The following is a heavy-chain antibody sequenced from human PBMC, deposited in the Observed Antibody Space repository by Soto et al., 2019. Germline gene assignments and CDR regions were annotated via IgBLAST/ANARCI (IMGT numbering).Heavy chain of an antibody. CDR1: GFTFSSYS. V-gene: IGHV3-23*01. D-gene: IGHD3-10*01. J-gene: IGHJ4*02. Sequence: QPGGSLRLSCAASGFTFSSYSMSWVRQAPGKGLEWVSGFRTSGDGGTTYYADSVRGRFTISRDNSKNMLFLQMNSLRAEDTAIYYCAKKVNSGPGSQYFDYWGQGTLLTVSS. CDR3: AKKVNSGPGSQYFDY. CDR2: FRTSGDGGTT.